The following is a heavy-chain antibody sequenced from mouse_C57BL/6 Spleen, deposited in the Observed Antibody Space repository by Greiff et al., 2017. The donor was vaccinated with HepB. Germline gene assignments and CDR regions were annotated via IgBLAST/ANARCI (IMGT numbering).Heavy chain of an antibody. D-gene: IGHD2-4*01. V-gene: IGHV1-82*01. CDR1: GYAFSSSW. CDR3: ARDYDYDRGDY. J-gene: IGHJ2*01. CDR2: IYPGDGDT. Sequence: QVQLKQSGPELVKPGASVKISCKASGYAFSSSWMNWVKQRPGKGLEWIGRIYPGDGDTNYNGKFKGKATLTADKSSSTAYMQLSSLTSEDSAVYFCARDYDYDRGDYWGQSTTLTVSS.